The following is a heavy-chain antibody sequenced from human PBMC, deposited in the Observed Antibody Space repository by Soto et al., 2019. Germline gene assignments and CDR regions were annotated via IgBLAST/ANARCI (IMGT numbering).Heavy chain of an antibody. CDR2: LDNGGNT. D-gene: IGHD2-15*01. Sequence: PGGSLRLSFAVSGFTFSRYYMSWVRQPPGKGPEWVALLDNGGNTYYAESVKGRFTISRDSSENTLDLQLNSLRAEDTAVYYCVRDDVYCGGGRCYGVPMDVWGKGTTVTVSS. CDR3: VRDDVYCGGGRCYGVPMDV. CDR1: GFTFSRYY. V-gene: IGHV3-66*01. J-gene: IGHJ6*03.